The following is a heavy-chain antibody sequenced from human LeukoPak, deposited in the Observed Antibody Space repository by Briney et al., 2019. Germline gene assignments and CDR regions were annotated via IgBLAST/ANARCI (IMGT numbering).Heavy chain of an antibody. CDR2: IYYSGST. V-gene: IGHV4-39*01. D-gene: IGHD6-19*01. CDR3: ARVPRLGSNFDY. CDR1: GCSISSSSYY. J-gene: IGHJ4*02. Sequence: KPSETLSLTCAVSGCSISSSSYYWGWIRQPPGKGLEWIGSIYYSGSTYYNPSLKSRVTISVDTSKNQFSLKLSSVTAADTAVYYCARVPRLGSNFDYWGQGTLVTVSS.